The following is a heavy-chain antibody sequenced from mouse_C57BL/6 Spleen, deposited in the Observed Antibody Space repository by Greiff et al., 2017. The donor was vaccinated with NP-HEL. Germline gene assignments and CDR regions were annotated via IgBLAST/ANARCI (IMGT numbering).Heavy chain of an antibody. Sequence: VQLQQSGAELARPGASVKLSCKASGYTFTSYGISWVKQRTGQGLEWIGEIYPRSGNTYYNEKFKGKATLTADKSSSTAYMELRSLTSEDSAVYFCARESPFYGSRRFAYWGQGTLVTVSA. CDR2: IYPRSGNT. V-gene: IGHV1-81*01. J-gene: IGHJ3*01. D-gene: IGHD1-1*01. CDR1: GYTFTSYG. CDR3: ARESPFYGSRRFAY.